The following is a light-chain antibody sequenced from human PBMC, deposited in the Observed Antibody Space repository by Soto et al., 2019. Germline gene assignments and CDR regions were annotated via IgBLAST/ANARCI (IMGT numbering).Light chain of an antibody. CDR2: DAS. CDR3: QQYDSLPRT. CDR1: QDTSNY. V-gene: IGKV1-33*01. J-gene: IGKJ1*01. Sequence: DIQMTQSPSSLSASVGDRVTITCQASQDTSNYLNWYQQKPGKAPKLLIYDASNLETGVPSRFSGSGSGTDCNLTISSLQPEDIATYYCQQYDSLPRTFGQGTKVDI.